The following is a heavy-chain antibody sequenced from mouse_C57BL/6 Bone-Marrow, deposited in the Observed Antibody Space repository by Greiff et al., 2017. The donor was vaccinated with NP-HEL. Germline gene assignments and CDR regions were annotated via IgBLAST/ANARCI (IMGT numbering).Heavy chain of an antibody. D-gene: IGHD1-2*01. CDR2: IYPGNSDT. V-gene: IGHV1-5*01. CDR3: TRGELLRLYAMDY. CDR1: GYTFTSYW. J-gene: IGHJ4*01. Sequence: EVQLQQSGTVLARPGASVKMSCKTSGYTFTSYWMPWVKQRPGQGLEWIGAIYPGNSDTSYNQKFKGKATLTAVTSASTAYMEHSSLTNEDSAVYYCTRGELLRLYAMDYWGQGTSVTVSS.